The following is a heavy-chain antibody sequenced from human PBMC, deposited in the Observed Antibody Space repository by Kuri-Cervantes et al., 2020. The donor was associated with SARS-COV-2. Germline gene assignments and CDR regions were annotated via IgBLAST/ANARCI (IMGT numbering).Heavy chain of an antibody. D-gene: IGHD2-21*01. CDR1: GGSISSSSYY. V-gene: IGHV4-39*02. Sequence: SETLSPTCTVSGGSISSSSYYWGWFRQPPGKGLEWIVSIYYSGSTYYNPSLKSRVTISVATSKNKFSPKLSSMTAADTAVYYCAREGVVIAIKGWFDPWGQGTLVTVSS. CDR2: IYYSGST. J-gene: IGHJ5*02. CDR3: AREGVVIAIKGWFDP.